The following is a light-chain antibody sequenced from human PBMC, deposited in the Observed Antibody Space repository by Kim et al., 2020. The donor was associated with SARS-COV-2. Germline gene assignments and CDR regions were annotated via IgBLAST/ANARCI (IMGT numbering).Light chain of an antibody. J-gene: IGLJ2*01. CDR3: CAYGGSYTVV. V-gene: IGLV2-11*01. CDR1: SSVVGGYDY. Sequence: GQSVTISCAGSSSVVGGYDYGSWYQQQPGKAPILMIYDVSKRPSGVPDRFSGSESGNTASLTISGLQAEDEADYYCCAYGGSYTVVFGGGTQLTVL. CDR2: DVS.